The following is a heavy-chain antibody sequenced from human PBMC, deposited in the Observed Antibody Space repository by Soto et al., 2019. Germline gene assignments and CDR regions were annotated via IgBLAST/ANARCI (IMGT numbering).Heavy chain of an antibody. D-gene: IGHD3-10*01. Sequence: PGGSLRLSCAASGFTFSSYAMSWVRQAPGKGLEWVSAISGSGGSTYYADSVKGRFTISRDNSKNTLYLQMNSLRAEDTAVYYCAKCVTMVRGVIITYYYYVLDVWGQGTTVTVSS. CDR1: GFTFSSYA. V-gene: IGHV3-23*01. CDR3: AKCVTMVRGVIITYYYYVLDV. J-gene: IGHJ6*02. CDR2: ISGSGGST.